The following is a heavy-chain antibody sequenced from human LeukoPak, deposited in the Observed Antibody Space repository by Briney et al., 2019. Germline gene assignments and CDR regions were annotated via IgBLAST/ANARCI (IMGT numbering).Heavy chain of an antibody. CDR1: GYTFTSYA. V-gene: IGHV7-4-1*02. D-gene: IGHD3-10*01. CDR2: INTNTGNP. Sequence: ASVKVSCKASGYTFTSYAMNWVRQAPGQGLEWMGWINTNTGNPTYAQGFTGRFVFSLDTSVSTAYLQISSLKAEDTAVYYCARGSYYYGSGSYRPVYYFDYWGQGTLVTVSS. J-gene: IGHJ4*02. CDR3: ARGSYYYGSGSYRPVYYFDY.